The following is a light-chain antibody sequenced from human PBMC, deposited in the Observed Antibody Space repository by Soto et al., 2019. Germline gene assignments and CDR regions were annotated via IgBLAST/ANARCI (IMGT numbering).Light chain of an antibody. V-gene: IGLV3-21*02. CDR2: GDG. CDR3: QVWDSSSDHVV. J-gene: IGLJ2*01. CDR1: NIGSKS. Sequence: SYELTHPPSVSVAPGQTARITCERNNIGSKSVHWYQQKPGQAPVLVVYGDGDRPSGNPERFSGSNSENTATLTITRVEAGDEADYYCQVWDSSSDHVVFGGGTKGTVL.